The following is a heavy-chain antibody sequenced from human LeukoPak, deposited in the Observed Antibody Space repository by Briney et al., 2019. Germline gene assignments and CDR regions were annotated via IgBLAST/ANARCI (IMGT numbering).Heavy chain of an antibody. CDR3: ARDASGSRYVSENWFDP. D-gene: IGHD1-14*01. Sequence: ASVKVSCKASGYTFTSYGICWVRQAPGQGLEWMGWISAYNGNTNYAQKLQGRVTMTTDTSTSTAYMELRSLRSDDTAVYYCARDASGSRYVSENWFDPWGQGTRVTVSS. CDR1: GYTFTSYG. J-gene: IGHJ5*02. CDR2: ISAYNGNT. V-gene: IGHV1-18*01.